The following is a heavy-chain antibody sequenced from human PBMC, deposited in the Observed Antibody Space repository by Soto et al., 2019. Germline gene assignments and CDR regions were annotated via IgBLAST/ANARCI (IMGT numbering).Heavy chain of an antibody. V-gene: IGHV1-18*01. CDR2: ISAYNGNT. J-gene: IGHJ4*02. D-gene: IGHD1-26*01. CDR1: GYTFTSYG. Sequence: QVQLVQSGAEVKKPGASVKVSCKASGYTFTSYGITWVRQAPGQGLEWMGWISAYNGNTNYAQKLQGRVTMTTDTSPSTDYMELRSLRSDDTAVYYCARDSFTTFVDYWGQGTLVTVSS. CDR3: ARDSFTTFVDY.